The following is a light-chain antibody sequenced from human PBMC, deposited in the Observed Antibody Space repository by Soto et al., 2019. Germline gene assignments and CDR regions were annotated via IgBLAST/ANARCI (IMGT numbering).Light chain of an antibody. Sequence: DIQMTQSPSTLSASVGDRVTITCRASQSISSWLAWYQQKPGKAPKLLIYKASSLESGVPSRFSGSGSGTDFTLTISRLQPADFATYYCQQYNSYPSFGGGTKVEIK. J-gene: IGKJ4*01. CDR1: QSISSW. CDR3: QQYNSYPS. V-gene: IGKV1-5*03. CDR2: KAS.